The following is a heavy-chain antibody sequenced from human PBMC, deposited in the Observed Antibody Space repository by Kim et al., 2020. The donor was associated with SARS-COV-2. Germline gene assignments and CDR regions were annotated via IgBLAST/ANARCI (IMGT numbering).Heavy chain of an antibody. CDR1: GCSISSSSYY. V-gene: IGHV4-39*01. CDR3: ARHRGSHEFVDY. J-gene: IGHJ4*02. D-gene: IGHD3-16*01. Sequence: SETLSLTCTVSGCSISSSSYYWGWIRQPPGKGREWIGSNYNSGSTYYNPSLKSRVTISVDTSKNQFSLKLSSVTAEDTAVYYCARHRGSHEFVDYWGQGTLVTVSS. CDR2: NYNSGST.